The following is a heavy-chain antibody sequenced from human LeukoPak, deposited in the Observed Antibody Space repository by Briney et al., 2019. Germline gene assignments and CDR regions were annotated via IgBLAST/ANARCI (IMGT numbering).Heavy chain of an antibody. CDR2: IYTGGST. CDR1: GFTVSSNY. J-gene: IGHJ4*02. Sequence: PGGSLRLSCAASGFTVSSNYMTWVRQAPGKGLEWVSIIYTGGSTKYADSVKGRFTIFRDNSKNTLYLQMNSLRVEDTAVYYCASSSAATAMGLDYWGQGTLVTVSS. V-gene: IGHV3-53*01. D-gene: IGHD5-18*01. CDR3: ASSSAATAMGLDY.